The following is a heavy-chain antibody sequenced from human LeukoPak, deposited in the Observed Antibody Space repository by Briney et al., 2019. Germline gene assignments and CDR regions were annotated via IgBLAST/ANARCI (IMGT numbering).Heavy chain of an antibody. CDR3: ARDPYYYDSSGYRPFDI. CDR2: IKQDGSEK. Sequence: GGSLRLSCAASGFTFSSYWMSWVRQAPGKGLEWVANIKQDGSEKYYVDSVKGRFTISRDNAKNSLYLQMNSLRAEDTAVYYCARDPYYYDSSGYRPFDIWGQGTMVTVSS. CDR1: GFTFSSYW. D-gene: IGHD3-22*01. J-gene: IGHJ3*02. V-gene: IGHV3-7*01.